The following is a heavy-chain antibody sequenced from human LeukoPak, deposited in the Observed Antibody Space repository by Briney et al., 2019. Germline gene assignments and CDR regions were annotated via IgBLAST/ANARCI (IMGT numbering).Heavy chain of an antibody. V-gene: IGHV4-59*01. CDR3: ARAEWLRLGAFDI. Sequence: PSETLSLTCTVSGGSISSYYWSWIRQPPGKGLEWIGYIYYSGSTNYNPSLKSRVTISVDTSNNQFSLKLSSVTAADTAVYYCARAEWLRLGAFDIWGQGTMVTVSS. D-gene: IGHD5-12*01. J-gene: IGHJ3*02. CDR2: IYYSGST. CDR1: GGSISSYY.